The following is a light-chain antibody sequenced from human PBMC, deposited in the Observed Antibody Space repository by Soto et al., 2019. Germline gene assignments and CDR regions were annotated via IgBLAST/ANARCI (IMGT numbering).Light chain of an antibody. Sequence: DIQMTQSPSTLSASVGDRVTITCRASQNINSWLAWYLQKPGKAPKLLIYDASNLESGVPSRFSGGGSGTEFTLNISSLQPDDFATYYCQQYNSYSQFTFGPGTKVDIK. CDR3: QQYNSYSQFT. CDR2: DAS. J-gene: IGKJ3*01. V-gene: IGKV1-5*01. CDR1: QNINSW.